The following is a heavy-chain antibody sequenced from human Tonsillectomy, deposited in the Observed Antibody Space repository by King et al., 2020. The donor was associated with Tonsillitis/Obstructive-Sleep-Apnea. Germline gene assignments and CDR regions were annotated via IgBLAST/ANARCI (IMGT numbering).Heavy chain of an antibody. V-gene: IGHV1-46*01. CDR3: AREAWAAAGTILEY. CDR2: INPRDSGT. CDR1: GYTFTSYY. D-gene: IGHD6-13*01. J-gene: IGHJ4*02. Sequence: VQLVQSGAEVKKPGASVKVSFKASGYTFTSYYMHWVRQAPGQGLEWMGIINPRDSGTNYAQKFQGRVTLTRDTSTSTVHMELSSLRSEDTAVYYCAREAWAAAGTILEYWGQGTLVTVSS.